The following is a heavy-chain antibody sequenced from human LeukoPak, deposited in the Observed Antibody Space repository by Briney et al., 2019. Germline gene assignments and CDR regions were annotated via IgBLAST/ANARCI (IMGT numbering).Heavy chain of an antibody. J-gene: IGHJ3*02. CDR1: GLTFSSYA. V-gene: IGHV3-23*01. D-gene: IGHD6-19*01. Sequence: GGSLRPSCAASGLTFSSYAMSWVRQAPGKGLEWVSAISGSGGSTYSADSVKGRFTISRDNSKNTLYLQMNSLRAEDTAVYYCANGPSSYAEGAFDIWGQGTMVTVSS. CDR2: ISGSGGST. CDR3: ANGPSSYAEGAFDI.